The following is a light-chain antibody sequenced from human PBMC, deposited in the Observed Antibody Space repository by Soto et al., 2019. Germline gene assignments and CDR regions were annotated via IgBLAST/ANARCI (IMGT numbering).Light chain of an antibody. Sequence: EIVMTQSPATLSVSPGERATVSCRASQRVSSNVAWYQQKPGQAPRLLLYAASARATGVPPRFSGSGSGTQFTLTISSLQSEDFAVYYCQQYNNWRQTFGQGTKVDIK. V-gene: IGKV3-15*01. CDR2: AAS. J-gene: IGKJ1*01. CDR1: QRVSSN. CDR3: QQYNNWRQT.